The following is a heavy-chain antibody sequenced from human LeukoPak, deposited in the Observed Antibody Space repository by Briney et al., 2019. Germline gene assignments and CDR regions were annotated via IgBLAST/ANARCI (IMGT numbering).Heavy chain of an antibody. CDR1: GGTFSSYA. J-gene: IGHJ4*02. CDR2: IIPIFGTA. CDR3: ARGAPLRKYCSGGSCYAYGFDY. Sequence: GASVKVSCKASGGTFSSYAISWVRQAPGQGLEWMGGIIPIFGTANYAQKFQGRVTITADESTSTAYMELSSLRSEDTAVYYCARGAPLRKYCSGGSCYAYGFDYWGQGTLVTVSS. D-gene: IGHD2-15*01. V-gene: IGHV1-69*13.